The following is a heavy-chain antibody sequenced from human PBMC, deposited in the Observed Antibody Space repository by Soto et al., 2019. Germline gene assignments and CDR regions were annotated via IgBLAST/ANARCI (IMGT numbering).Heavy chain of an antibody. CDR2: INAGNGNT. J-gene: IGHJ3*02. CDR3: ARDLDTAMANSNAFDI. V-gene: IGHV1-3*01. CDR1: GYTFTSYA. Sequence: ASVKVSCKASGYTFTSYAMHWVRQAPGQRLEWMGWINAGNGNTKYSQKFQGRVTITRDTSASTAYMELSSLRSEDTAVYYCARDLDTAMANSNAFDIWGQGTMVTVSS. D-gene: IGHD5-18*01.